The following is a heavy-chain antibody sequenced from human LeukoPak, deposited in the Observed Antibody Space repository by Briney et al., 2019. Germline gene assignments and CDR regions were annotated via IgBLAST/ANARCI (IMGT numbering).Heavy chain of an antibody. D-gene: IGHD3-16*02. J-gene: IGHJ4*02. CDR3: ARAHHRRVYDYVWGSYPY. V-gene: IGHV3-30*02. CDR1: GFIFSSYG. CDR2: IRYDGRNK. Sequence: PGGSLRLSCAASGFIFSSYGMHWVRQAPGKGLEWVAFIRYDGRNKYYADSVKGRFTISRDNSKNTLYLQMNSLRGEDTAVYYCARAHHRRVYDYVWGSYPYWGQGTLVTVSS.